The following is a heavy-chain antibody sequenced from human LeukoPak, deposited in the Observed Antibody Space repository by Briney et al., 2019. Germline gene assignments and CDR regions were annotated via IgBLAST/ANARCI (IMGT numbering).Heavy chain of an antibody. V-gene: IGHV4-4*07. D-gene: IGHD3-22*01. Sequence: PSETLSLTCTVSGGSISSYYWSWLRQPAGKGLEWIGRIYTSGSTNYNPSLKSRVTMSVDTSKNQFSLKLSSVTAADTAVYYCARMSPMIVEVPPKGLYYYYMDVWGKGTAVTVSS. CDR1: GGSISSYY. CDR3: ARMSPMIVEVPPKGLYYYYMDV. J-gene: IGHJ6*03. CDR2: IYTSGST.